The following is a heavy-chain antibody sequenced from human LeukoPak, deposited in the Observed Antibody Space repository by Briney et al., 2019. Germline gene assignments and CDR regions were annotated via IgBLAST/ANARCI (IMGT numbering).Heavy chain of an antibody. D-gene: IGHD4-23*01. V-gene: IGHV4-34*01. J-gene: IGHJ4*02. CDR3: ARETTVGTDY. CDR2: INHSGST. Sequence: SETLSLTCAVYGGSFSGYYWSWIRQPPGKGLEWIGEINHSGSTNYNPSLKSRVTISVDTSKNQFSLKLSSVTAADTAVYYCARETTVGTDYWGQGTLVTVSS. CDR1: GGSFSGYY.